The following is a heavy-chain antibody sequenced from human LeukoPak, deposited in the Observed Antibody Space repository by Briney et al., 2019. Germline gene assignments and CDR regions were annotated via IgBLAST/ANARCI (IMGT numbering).Heavy chain of an antibody. D-gene: IGHD4-17*01. Sequence: GASVKVSCKASGGTFSSYAISWVRQAPGQGLEWMGGIIPIFGTANYAQKFQGRVTITADESTSTAYMGLSSLRSEDTAVYYCARDGNYGDYVFDYWGQGTLVTVSS. CDR3: ARDGNYGDYVFDY. V-gene: IGHV1-69*13. J-gene: IGHJ4*02. CDR2: IIPIFGTA. CDR1: GGTFSSYA.